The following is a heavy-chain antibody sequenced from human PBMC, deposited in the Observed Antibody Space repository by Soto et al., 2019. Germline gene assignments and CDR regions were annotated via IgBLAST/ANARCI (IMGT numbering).Heavy chain of an antibody. V-gene: IGHV3-23*01. J-gene: IGHJ4*02. D-gene: IGHD3-9*01. CDR1: GFTFSSYA. CDR3: AKGSRYFDWLLN. Sequence: GGSLRLSCAASGFTFSSYAMSWGRQAPGKGLEWVSAISGSGGSTYYADSVKGRFTISRDNSQNTLYLQMNGLRAEDTAVYYCAKGSRYFDWLLNGGQGTLVTVSS. CDR2: ISGSGGST.